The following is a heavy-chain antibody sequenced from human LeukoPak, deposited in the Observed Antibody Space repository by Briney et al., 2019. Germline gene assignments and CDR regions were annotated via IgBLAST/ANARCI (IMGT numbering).Heavy chain of an antibody. CDR1: GYSFTSHY. CDR2: INPSGSST. CDR3: ARVDDFWSGYYGLDY. D-gene: IGHD3-3*01. J-gene: IGHJ4*02. Sequence: GASVKVSCKASGYSFTSHYMHWVRQAPGQGLEWMGLINPSGSSTLYAQKFQGRVTMTRDTSISTAYMELSRLRSDDTAVYYCARVDDFWSGYYGLDYWGQGTLVTVSS. V-gene: IGHV1-2*06.